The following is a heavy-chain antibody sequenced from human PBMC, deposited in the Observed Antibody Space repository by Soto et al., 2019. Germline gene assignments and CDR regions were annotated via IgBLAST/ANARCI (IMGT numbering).Heavy chain of an antibody. D-gene: IGHD2-15*01. CDR1: GFTFNNYG. CDR2: ISNDGSNK. CDR3: TKDGRFDSDGSLYYYYYGMDV. J-gene: IGHJ6*02. Sequence: PGGSLRLSCAASGFTFNNYGMSWVRQAPGKGLEWVAIISNDGSNKYYIESVRGRFTISRDNSKNMLFLQMNSLRVEDTAVYFCTKDGRFDSDGSLYYYYYGMDVWGQGTTVTVSS. V-gene: IGHV3-30*18.